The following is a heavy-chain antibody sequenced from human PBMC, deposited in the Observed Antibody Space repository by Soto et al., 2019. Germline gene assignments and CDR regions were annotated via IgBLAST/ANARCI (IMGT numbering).Heavy chain of an antibody. Sequence: SETLSLTCTVAGGSISSYYWSWIRQPPGKGLEWIGYIYNSGSTNYNPSLKSRVTISVDMSKNQFSLKLNSVTAADTAVYYCVRLIGNSWLDFWGQGTLVTVSS. CDR3: VRLIGNSWLDF. J-gene: IGHJ5*01. CDR2: IYNSGST. D-gene: IGHD1-26*01. CDR1: GGSISSYY. V-gene: IGHV4-59*08.